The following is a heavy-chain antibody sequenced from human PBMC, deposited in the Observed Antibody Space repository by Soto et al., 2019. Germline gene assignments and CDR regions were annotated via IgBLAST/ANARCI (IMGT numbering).Heavy chain of an antibody. Sequence: QVQLVESGGGVVQPGRSLRLSCAASGFTFSSYGMHWVRQAPGKGLEWVAVISYDGSNKYYADSVKGRFTISRDNSKNTLYLQMNSLRVEDTAVYYCAKSGLTQGDAFDIWGQGTMVTVSS. CDR1: GFTFSSYG. CDR2: ISYDGSNK. V-gene: IGHV3-30*18. J-gene: IGHJ3*02. D-gene: IGHD1-20*01. CDR3: AKSGLTQGDAFDI.